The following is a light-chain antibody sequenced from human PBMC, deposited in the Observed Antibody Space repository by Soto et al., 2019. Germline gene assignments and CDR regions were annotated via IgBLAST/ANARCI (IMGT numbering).Light chain of an antibody. CDR2: EGS. Sequence: QSALTQPASVSGSPGQSITISCSGTSSDVGSYNVVSWYQQYPGKAPKLMIYEGSKRPSGVSNRFSGSKSGNTASLTISGLQAEDEADYYRCSYAGSSTYVFGTGTKLTVL. V-gene: IGLV2-23*01. CDR1: SSDVGSYNV. CDR3: CSYAGSSTYV. J-gene: IGLJ1*01.